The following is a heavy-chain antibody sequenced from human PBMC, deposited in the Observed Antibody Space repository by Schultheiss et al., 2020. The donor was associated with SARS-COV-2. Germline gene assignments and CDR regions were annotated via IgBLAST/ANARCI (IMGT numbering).Heavy chain of an antibody. D-gene: IGHD3-22*01. CDR2: MNPNSGNT. CDR3: ARYYDSSVGDY. CDR1: GYTFTGYY. V-gene: IGHV1-8*02. J-gene: IGHJ4*02. Sequence: ASVKVSCKASGYTFTGYYMHWVRQAPGQGLEWMGWMNPNSGNTGYAQKFQGRVTMTRNTSISTAYMELSSLRSEDTAVYYCARYYDSSVGDYWGQGTLVTVSS.